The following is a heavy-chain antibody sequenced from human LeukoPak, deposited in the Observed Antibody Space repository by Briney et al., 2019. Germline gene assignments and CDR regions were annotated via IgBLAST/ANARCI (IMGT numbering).Heavy chain of an antibody. J-gene: IGHJ4*02. D-gene: IGHD3-10*01. CDR2: IYYSGST. Sequence: SETLSLTCTVSGGSISSDDYYWSWIRQPPGKGKEWIGYIYYSGSTYYNPSLKSRITISVDTSKNEFSLKLTSVTAADTAVYYCASANYYGFNYFDYWGQGALVTVSS. CDR1: GGSISSDDYY. CDR3: ASANYYGFNYFDY. V-gene: IGHV4-30-4*01.